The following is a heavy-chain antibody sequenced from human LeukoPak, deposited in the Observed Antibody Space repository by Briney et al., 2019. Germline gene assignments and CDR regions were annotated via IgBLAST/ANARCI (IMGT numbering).Heavy chain of an antibody. CDR1: GFTFSSYA. J-gene: IGHJ4*02. Sequence: GGSLRLSCAASGFTFSSYAMHWVRQAPGKGLEWVAVISYDGSNKYYADSVKGRFTISRDNSKNTLYLQMNSLRAEDTAVYYCASSGWHSSSPVDYWGQGTLVTVSS. V-gene: IGHV3-30-3*01. CDR2: ISYDGSNK. CDR3: ASSGWHSSSPVDY. D-gene: IGHD6-6*01.